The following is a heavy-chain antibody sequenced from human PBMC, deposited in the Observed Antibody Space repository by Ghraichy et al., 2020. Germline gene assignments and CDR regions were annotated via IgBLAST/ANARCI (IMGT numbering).Heavy chain of an antibody. CDR1: GFTFSSYS. V-gene: IGHV3-48*02. CDR2: ISSSSSTI. Sequence: GGSLRLSCAASGFTFSSYSMNWVRQAPGKGLEWVSYISSSSSTIYYADSVKGRFTISRDNAKNSLYLQMNSLRDEDTAVYYCARDLVVGASGDNAFDIWGQGTMVTVSS. J-gene: IGHJ3*02. CDR3: ARDLVVGASGDNAFDI. D-gene: IGHD1-26*01.